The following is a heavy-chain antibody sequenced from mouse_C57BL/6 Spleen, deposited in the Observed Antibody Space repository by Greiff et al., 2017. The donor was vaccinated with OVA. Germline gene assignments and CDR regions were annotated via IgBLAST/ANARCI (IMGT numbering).Heavy chain of an antibody. Sequence: VQLQQPGAELVKPGASVKLSCKASGYTFTSYWMHWVKQRPGQGLEWIGMIHPNSGSTNYNEKFKSKATLTVDKSSSTAYMQLSSLTSEDSAVYYCARSGTTVRFDYWGKGTTLTVSS. J-gene: IGHJ2*01. D-gene: IGHD1-1*01. CDR1: GYTFTSYW. V-gene: IGHV1-64*01. CDR3: ARSGTTVRFDY. CDR2: IHPNSGST.